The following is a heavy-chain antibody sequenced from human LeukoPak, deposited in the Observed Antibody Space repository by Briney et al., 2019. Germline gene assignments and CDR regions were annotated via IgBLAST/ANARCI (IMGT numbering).Heavy chain of an antibody. CDR3: ARPSFCGGDCYYYFDS. V-gene: IGHV4-59*08. Sequence: PSETLSLTCTVSGGSICRYYWSWIRQPPGKGLECIGYIYYSGTANYNPSLKRRVTMSVDTSKDQFSLKLTSVTAADTAVYYCARPSFCGGDCYYYFDSWGQGTLVTVSS. CDR2: IYYSGTA. CDR1: GGSICRYY. J-gene: IGHJ4*02. D-gene: IGHD2-21*02.